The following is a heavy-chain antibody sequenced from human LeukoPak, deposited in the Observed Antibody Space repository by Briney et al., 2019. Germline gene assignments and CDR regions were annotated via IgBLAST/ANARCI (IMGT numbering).Heavy chain of an antibody. CDR2: ISYDGSNK. CDR1: GFTFSSYS. CDR3: ARVWSNYREALRY. Sequence: PGGSLRLSCAASGFTFSSYSMNWVRQAPGKGLEWVAVISYDGSNKYYADSVKGRFTISRDNSKNTLYLQMNSLRAEDTAVYYCARVWSNYREALRYWGQGTLVTVSS. D-gene: IGHD4-11*01. V-gene: IGHV3-30*03. J-gene: IGHJ4*02.